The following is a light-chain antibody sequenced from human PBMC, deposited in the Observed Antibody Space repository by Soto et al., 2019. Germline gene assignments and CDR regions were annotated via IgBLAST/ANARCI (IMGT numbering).Light chain of an antibody. V-gene: IGKV3-15*01. Sequence: EIVMTQSPATLSVSPGERATLSCRASQSVSSNLAWYQQKPGQAPRLLIYGASTRATGIPARFSGSGSETEFTFTISSLQSEDSAVYYCKQYNNWPRTFGQGPKV. CDR3: KQYNNWPRT. J-gene: IGKJ1*01. CDR2: GAS. CDR1: QSVSSN.